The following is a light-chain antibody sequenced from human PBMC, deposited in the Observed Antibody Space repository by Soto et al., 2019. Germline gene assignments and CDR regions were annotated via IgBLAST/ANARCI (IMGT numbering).Light chain of an antibody. J-gene: IGKJ5*01. Sequence: ETVMTQSPATLSVSPGERATLSCRASQSVSSNLAWYRQRPGQAPRLLIYGASIRAAGIPARFSGSGSGTEFTLTISSLQSEDFAFYYCQQYNNWPRTFGQGTRLEIK. V-gene: IGKV3-15*01. CDR3: QQYNNWPRT. CDR2: GAS. CDR1: QSVSSN.